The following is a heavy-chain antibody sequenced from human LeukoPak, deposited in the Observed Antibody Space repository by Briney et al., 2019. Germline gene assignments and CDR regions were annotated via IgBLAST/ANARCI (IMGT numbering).Heavy chain of an antibody. J-gene: IGHJ6*02. CDR1: GGSFSGYY. D-gene: IGHD4-23*01. Sequence: SETLSLTCAVYGGSFSGYYWSWSRQPPGKGLEWIGEINHSGSTNYNPSLKSRVTISVDTSKNQFSLKLSSVTTADTAVYYCARVLRWDYYYYGMDVWGQGTTVTVSS. V-gene: IGHV4-34*01. CDR3: ARVLRWDYYYYGMDV. CDR2: INHSGST.